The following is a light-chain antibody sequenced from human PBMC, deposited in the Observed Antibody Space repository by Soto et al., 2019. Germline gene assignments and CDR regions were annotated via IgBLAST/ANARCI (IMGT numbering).Light chain of an antibody. V-gene: IGLV2-14*01. CDR2: EVS. CDR1: SSDVGGYNY. J-gene: IGLJ1*01. Sequence: QSALTQPASVSGSPGQSITISCTGTSSDVGGYNYVSWYQQQSGKVPKLMIHEVSNRPSGVSNRFSGSKSGNTASLTISGLQAEDEADYYCSSYTSSRAYVFGIGTKV. CDR3: SSYTSSRAYV.